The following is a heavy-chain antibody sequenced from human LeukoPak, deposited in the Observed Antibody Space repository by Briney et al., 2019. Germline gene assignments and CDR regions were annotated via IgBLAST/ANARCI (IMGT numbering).Heavy chain of an antibody. V-gene: IGHV3-20*04. D-gene: IGHD5-18*01. CDR3: ARGSVQLWLRDTYYYMDV. Sequence: PGGPLRLSCAASGFTFDDYAMNWVRQVPGRGLEWVSGINWNGRITEYADSVKDRFTISRQNPKNSLYLYMNNLGGEDTALYFCARGSVQLWLRDTYYYMDVWGKGTTVTVSS. CDR1: GFTFDDYA. CDR2: INWNGRIT. J-gene: IGHJ6*03.